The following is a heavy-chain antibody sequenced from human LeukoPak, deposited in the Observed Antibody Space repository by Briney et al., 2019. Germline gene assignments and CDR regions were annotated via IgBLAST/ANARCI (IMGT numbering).Heavy chain of an antibody. Sequence: PSETLSLTCTVSGGSIGSYYWSWIRQPPGKGLEWIGYIYTSGSTNYNPSLKSRVTISVDTSKNQFSLKLSSVTAADTAVYYCARHRITGTLSPYYYYYMDVWGKGTTVTVSS. D-gene: IGHD1-7*01. CDR2: IYTSGST. J-gene: IGHJ6*03. CDR3: ARHRITGTLSPYYYYYMDV. V-gene: IGHV4-4*09. CDR1: GGSIGSYY.